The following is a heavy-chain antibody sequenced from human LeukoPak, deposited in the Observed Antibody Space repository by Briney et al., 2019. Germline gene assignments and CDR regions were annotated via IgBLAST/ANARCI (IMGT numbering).Heavy chain of an antibody. V-gene: IGHV3-9*01. D-gene: IGHD5-18*01. J-gene: IGHJ5*02. CDR2: ISWNSGSI. CDR1: GFTFDDYA. CDR3: ARDAQLWSNWFDP. Sequence: QSGGSLRLSCAASGFTFDDYAMHWVRQAPGKGLEWVSGISWNSGSIGYADSVKGRFTISRDNAKNSLYLQMNSLRAEDTAVYYCARDAQLWSNWFDPWGQGTLVTVSS.